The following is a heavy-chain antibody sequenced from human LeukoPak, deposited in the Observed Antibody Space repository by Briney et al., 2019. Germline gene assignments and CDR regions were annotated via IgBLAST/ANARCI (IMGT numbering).Heavy chain of an antibody. J-gene: IGHJ4*02. CDR1: GFTFSTYA. CDR2: ISGSGIST. CDR3: AKDFFGLNSSSWYRRAYYFDY. Sequence: GGSLRLSCAPSGFTFSTYAMSWVRQAPGKGLEWVSGISGSGISTYYADSVKGRFTISRDNSKNTLYLQMNSLRAEDTAVYYCAKDFFGLNSSSWYRRAYYFDYWGQGTLVTVSS. V-gene: IGHV3-23*01. D-gene: IGHD6-13*01.